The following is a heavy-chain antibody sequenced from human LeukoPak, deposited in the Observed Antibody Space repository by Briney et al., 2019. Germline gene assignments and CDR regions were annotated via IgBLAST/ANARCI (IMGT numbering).Heavy chain of an antibody. Sequence: ASVKVSCKASGYTFTSYGISWVRQAPGQGLEWMGWISAYNGNTNYAQKLQGRVTMTTDTSTSTAYMELRSLRAEDTAVYYCARDPLSGYDPPSVDYWGQGTLVTVSS. CDR3: ARDPLSGYDPPSVDY. V-gene: IGHV1-18*01. D-gene: IGHD5-12*01. J-gene: IGHJ4*02. CDR1: GYTFTSYG. CDR2: ISAYNGNT.